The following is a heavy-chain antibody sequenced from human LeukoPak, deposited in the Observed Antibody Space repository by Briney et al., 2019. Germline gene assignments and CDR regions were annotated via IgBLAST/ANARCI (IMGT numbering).Heavy chain of an antibody. V-gene: IGHV1-69*04. D-gene: IGHD2-15*01. J-gene: IGHJ5*02. CDR2: IIPIFGIA. CDR1: GGTFSGYA. Sequence: ASVKVSCKASGGTFSGYAISWVRQAPGQGLEWMGRIIPIFGIANYAQKFQGRVTITADKSTSTAYMELSSLRSEDTAVYYRARANLGRPVGHCSGGSCYSDSSWFDPWGQGTLVTVSS. CDR3: ARANLGRPVGHCSGGSCYSDSSWFDP.